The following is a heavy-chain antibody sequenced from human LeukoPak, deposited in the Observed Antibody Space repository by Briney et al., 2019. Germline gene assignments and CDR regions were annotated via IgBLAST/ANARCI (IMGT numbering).Heavy chain of an antibody. Sequence: GGSLRLSCAASGFTFSSYAMRWVRQAPGKGLEWVSVISGLGGSRYYADSVKGRFAISRDNSKSTLWLQMNSLRADDTTIYYCARDVEARISAAGTFDYWGQGSLVTVSS. CDR2: ISGLGGSR. CDR3: ARDVEARISAAGTFDY. D-gene: IGHD6-13*01. CDR1: GFTFSSYA. J-gene: IGHJ4*02. V-gene: IGHV3-23*01.